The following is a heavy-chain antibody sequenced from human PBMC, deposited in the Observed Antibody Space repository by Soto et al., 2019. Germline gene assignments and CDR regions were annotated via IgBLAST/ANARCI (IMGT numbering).Heavy chain of an antibody. D-gene: IGHD4-17*01. CDR2: TSIYNGHT. V-gene: IGHV1-18*01. CDR3: ARWDDYGASDQYHFDQ. Sequence: ASVKVSCKAPGYTFTASGISWVRQAPGQGLEWMGWTSIYNGHTEYSPKFLGRVVMTTDTSADTAYLELKSLRPDDAALYHCARWDDYGASDQYHFDQWGQGTLVTVSS. J-gene: IGHJ4*02. CDR1: GYTFTASG.